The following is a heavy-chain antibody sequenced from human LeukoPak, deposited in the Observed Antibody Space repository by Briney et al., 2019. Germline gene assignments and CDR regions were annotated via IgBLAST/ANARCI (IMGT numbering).Heavy chain of an antibody. D-gene: IGHD6-19*01. CDR1: GFTFSTYS. Sequence: GGSLRLSCAASGFTFSTYSMNWVRQAPGKGLEWVSYINPSSSDKYYTDSVKGRFTISRDNAKNSLFLQLHGLRAEDTAVYYCARAAYISGPDYWGQGTLVTVSS. CDR3: ARAAYISGPDY. CDR2: INPSSSDK. V-gene: IGHV3-48*01. J-gene: IGHJ4*02.